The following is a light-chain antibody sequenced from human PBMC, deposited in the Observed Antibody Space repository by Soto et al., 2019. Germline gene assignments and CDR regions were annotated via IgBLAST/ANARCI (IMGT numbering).Light chain of an antibody. CDR1: QSVSSNY. CDR3: HQYGGSPGT. V-gene: IGKV3-20*01. J-gene: IGKJ1*01. CDR2: DAS. Sequence: EIVLTQSPATLSLSPGERATLSCRASQSVSSNYLAWYQQRPGQAPRLLIYDASSRATGVPDRFSGSGSGTDFTLTISRLEPEDFAVYYCHQYGGSPGTLGQGTKVDIK.